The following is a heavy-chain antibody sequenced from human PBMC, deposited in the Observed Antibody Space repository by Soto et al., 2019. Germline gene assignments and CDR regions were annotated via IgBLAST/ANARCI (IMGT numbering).Heavy chain of an antibody. Sequence: QVQLVQSGAEVKKPGSSVKVSCKASGGTFSSYAISWVRQAPGQGLEWMGGIIPIFGTANYAQKFQGRVTITADESTSTAYMELGSLRSEDTAVYYCARVTMVRGVIPNWFDPWGQGTLVTVSS. V-gene: IGHV1-69*01. CDR2: IIPIFGTA. J-gene: IGHJ5*02. CDR3: ARVTMVRGVIPNWFDP. D-gene: IGHD3-10*01. CDR1: GGTFSSYA.